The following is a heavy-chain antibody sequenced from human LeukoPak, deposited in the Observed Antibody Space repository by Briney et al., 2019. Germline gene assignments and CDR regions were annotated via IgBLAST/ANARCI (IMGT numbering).Heavy chain of an antibody. Sequence: GGSLRLSCAASGFTFSGYPMHWVRQAPGKGLEWVAVISYDGTNKFYADSVKGRFTISRDNSKNTLYIQMNSLRVEDTAVYYCAGDGTGGMDGWGQGTTVTVSS. CDR3: AGDGTGGMDG. CDR1: GFTFSGYP. D-gene: IGHD1-1*01. CDR2: ISYDGTNK. J-gene: IGHJ6*02. V-gene: IGHV3-30-3*01.